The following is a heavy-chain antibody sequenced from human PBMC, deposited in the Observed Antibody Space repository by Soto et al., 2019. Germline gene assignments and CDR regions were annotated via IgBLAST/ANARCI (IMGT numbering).Heavy chain of an antibody. CDR1: GFTFSSYS. J-gene: IGHJ6*02. CDR2: ISSSSSYI. V-gene: IGHV3-21*01. D-gene: IGHD6-13*01. Sequence: PGGSLRLSCAASGFTFSSYSMNWVRQAPGKGLEWVSSISSSSSYIYYADSVKGRFTISRDNAKNSLYLQMNSLRAEDTAVYYCAREILISSWYYYYYYGMAVWGQGTTVTVS. CDR3: AREILISSWYYYYYYGMAV.